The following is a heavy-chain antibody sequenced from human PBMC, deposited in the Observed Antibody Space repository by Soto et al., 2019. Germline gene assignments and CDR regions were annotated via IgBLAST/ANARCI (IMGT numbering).Heavy chain of an antibody. J-gene: IGHJ4*02. Sequence: GRSLRLSCAASGFTFSNYAMRWVRQAPGRGLEWVSAIRHDSYPTYYADSVQGRFTISRDNSNNTLYLQMTSLRADATAVYQCAKDHGTDHGYSDYWRQGSLV. CDR1: GFTFSNYA. V-gene: IGHV3-23*01. CDR3: AKDHGTDHGYSDY. D-gene: IGHD4-17*01. CDR2: IRHDSYPT.